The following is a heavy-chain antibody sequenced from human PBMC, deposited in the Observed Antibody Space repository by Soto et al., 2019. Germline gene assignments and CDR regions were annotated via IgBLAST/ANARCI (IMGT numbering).Heavy chain of an antibody. V-gene: IGHV1-69*08. CDR1: GGTFGSNG. Sequence: QVQLVQSGAEVRKPGSSVMVSCKASGGTFGSNGISWVRQAPGQGLEWMGRIIPMSGTTNYAQKFQGRVTITADKSTSTAYMELNSLKSEDTAVYYCARSHKYCSGTTCFSPGDYWGQGTLVAVSS. D-gene: IGHD2-2*01. J-gene: IGHJ4*02. CDR2: IIPMSGTT. CDR3: ARSHKYCSGTTCFSPGDY.